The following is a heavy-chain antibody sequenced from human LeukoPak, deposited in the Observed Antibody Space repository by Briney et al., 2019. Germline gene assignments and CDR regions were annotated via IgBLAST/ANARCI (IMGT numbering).Heavy chain of an antibody. J-gene: IGHJ4*02. CDR1: GFTFNNYA. D-gene: IGHD3-10*01. CDR3: ARASRSGSYYLDY. Sequence: GGSLRLSCAASGFTFNNYAMTWVRQAPGKGLEWVSSISGSGGSTYYADSVKGRFTISRDNAKNSLYLQMNSLRDEDTAVYYCARASRSGSYYLDYWGQGTVVTVSS. CDR2: ISGSGGST. V-gene: IGHV3-23*01.